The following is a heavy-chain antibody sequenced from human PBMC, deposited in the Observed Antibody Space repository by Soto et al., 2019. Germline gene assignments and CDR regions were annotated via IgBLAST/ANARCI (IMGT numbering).Heavy chain of an antibody. Sequence: TGGSLRLSCAASGFTFSTYAMTWVRQAPGKGLEWVSAISSNGGSTYYADSAKGRFTTSRDNSKSTVYLQFNSLRAEDTAVYYCAKDQGGNSNFDYWGQGTLVTVSS. CDR3: AKDQGGNSNFDY. CDR1: GFTFSTYA. D-gene: IGHD2-21*02. CDR2: ISSNGGST. J-gene: IGHJ4*02. V-gene: IGHV3-23*01.